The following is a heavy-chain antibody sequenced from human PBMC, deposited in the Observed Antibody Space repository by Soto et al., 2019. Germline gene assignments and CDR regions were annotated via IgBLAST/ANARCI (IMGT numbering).Heavy chain of an antibody. D-gene: IGHD3-3*01. CDR2: IIPIFGTA. CDR1: GGTFSSYA. J-gene: IGHJ4*02. V-gene: IGHV1-69*01. Sequence: QVQLVQSGAEVKKPGSSVKVSCKASGGTFSSYAISWVRQAPGQGLEWMGGIIPIFGTANYAQKFQGRVTITADEYTSTAYMELSSLRSEDTAVYYCARPGGDYDFWSGYYPFDYWGQGTLVTVSS. CDR3: ARPGGDYDFWSGYYPFDY.